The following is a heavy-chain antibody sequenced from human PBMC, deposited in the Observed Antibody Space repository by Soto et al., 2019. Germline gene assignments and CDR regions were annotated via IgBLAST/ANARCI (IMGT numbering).Heavy chain of an antibody. CDR1: GFTFSSYG. D-gene: IGHD3-3*01. J-gene: IGHJ4*02. CDR3: ARALYYDLWSGYYKFFVPPPAY. Sequence: QVQLVESGGGVVQPGRSLRLSCAASGFTFSSYGMHWVRQAPGKGLEWVAVIWYDGSNKYYADSVKGRFTISRDNSKNTLYLQLNVLRAEDTAVYYCARALYYDLWSGYYKFFVPPPAYGGQGTLVTVSS. CDR2: IWYDGSNK. V-gene: IGHV3-33*01.